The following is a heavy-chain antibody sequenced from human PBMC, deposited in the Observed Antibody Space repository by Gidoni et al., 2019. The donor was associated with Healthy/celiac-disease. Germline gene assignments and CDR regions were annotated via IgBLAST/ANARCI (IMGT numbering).Heavy chain of an antibody. CDR2: IIPIFGTA. Sequence: QVQLVQSGAEVKKPGSSVKVSCKASGGTFSSYAISWVRQAPGQGLEWMGGIIPIFGTANYAQKFQGRVTITADKSTSTAYMELSSLRSEDTAVYYCARVYSSSGWQTPYNWFDPWGQGTLVTVSS. CDR1: GGTFSSYA. CDR3: ARVYSSSGWQTPYNWFDP. V-gene: IGHV1-69*06. J-gene: IGHJ5*02. D-gene: IGHD6-19*01.